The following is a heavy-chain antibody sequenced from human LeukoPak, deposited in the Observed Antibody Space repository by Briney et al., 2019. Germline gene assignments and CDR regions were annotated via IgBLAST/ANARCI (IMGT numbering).Heavy chain of an antibody. CDR1: GGSISSYY. Sequence: PSETLSLTCTVSGGSISSYYWSWIRQPPGKGLEWIGYIYYSGSTNYNPSLKSRVTISVDTSKNQFSLKLSSVTAADTAVYYCARTGIVGATIHFDYWGQGTLVTVSS. CDR2: IYYSGST. V-gene: IGHV4-59*01. D-gene: IGHD1-26*01. J-gene: IGHJ4*02. CDR3: ARTGIVGATIHFDY.